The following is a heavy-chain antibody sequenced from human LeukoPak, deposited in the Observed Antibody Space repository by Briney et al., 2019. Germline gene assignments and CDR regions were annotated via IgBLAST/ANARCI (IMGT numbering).Heavy chain of an antibody. J-gene: IGHJ4*02. D-gene: IGHD6-19*01. CDR3: ARAPRYSSGWYFDY. V-gene: IGHV3-74*01. Sequence: GGSLRLSCAASGFTISSYWMHWVRQAPGKGLVWVSRINSDGSSTSYADSVKGRFTISRDNAKNTLYLQMTSLRAEDTAVYYCARAPRYSSGWYFDYWGQGTLVTVSS. CDR2: INSDGSST. CDR1: GFTISSYW.